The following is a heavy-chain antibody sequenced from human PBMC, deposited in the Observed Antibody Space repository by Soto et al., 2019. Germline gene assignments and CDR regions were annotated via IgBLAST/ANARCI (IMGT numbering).Heavy chain of an antibody. J-gene: IGHJ4*02. CDR1: GGSFSGYY. Sequence: ETLSLTCAVYGGSFSGYYWSWIRQPPGKGLEWIGEINHSGSTNYNPSLKSRVTISVDTSKNQFSLKLSSVTAADTAVYYCARIPGRRFGELYYFDYWGQGTLVTVSS. D-gene: IGHD3-10*01. CDR3: ARIPGRRFGELYYFDY. V-gene: IGHV4-34*01. CDR2: INHSGST.